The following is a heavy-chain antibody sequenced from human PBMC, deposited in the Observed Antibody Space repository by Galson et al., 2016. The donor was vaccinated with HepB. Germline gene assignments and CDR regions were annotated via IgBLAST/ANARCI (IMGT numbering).Heavy chain of an antibody. V-gene: IGHV3-23*01. Sequence: SLRLSCAASGFSFRNYGMSWVRQAPGKGLECVASISCSGESTFSADPVKGRFIISRDNSRDTLFLQMSSLRVEDTATYFCAKSSTNRLRTPFDMWGQGTKVFVSS. CDR1: GFSFRNYG. D-gene: IGHD1-14*01. J-gene: IGHJ3*02. CDR2: ISCSGEST. CDR3: AKSSTNRLRTPFDM.